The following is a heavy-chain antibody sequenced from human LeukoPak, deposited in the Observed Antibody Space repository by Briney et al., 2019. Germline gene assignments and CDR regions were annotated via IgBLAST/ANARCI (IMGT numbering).Heavy chain of an antibody. V-gene: IGHV1-18*01. CDR2: ISAYNGNT. CDR3: ARDSPPGYYYYYGMDV. J-gene: IGHJ6*02. Sequence: ASVKVSCKASGYTFTSYGISWVRQAPGQGLEWMGWISAYNGNTNYAQKLQGRVTMTTDTSTSTAYMELRSLRSDDTAVYYCARDSPPGYYYYYGMDVWGQGTTVTVSS. CDR1: GYTFTSYG.